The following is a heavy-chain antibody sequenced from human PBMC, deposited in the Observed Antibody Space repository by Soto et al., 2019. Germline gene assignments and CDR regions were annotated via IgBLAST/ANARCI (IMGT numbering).Heavy chain of an antibody. D-gene: IGHD3-22*01. CDR2: ISSSSSYI. CDR1: GFTFSSYS. CDR3: ARDRPRNYYDSSGYYPLDY. J-gene: IGHJ4*02. V-gene: IGHV3-21*01. Sequence: GGSLRLSCAASGFTFSSYSMNWVRQAPGKGLEWVSSISSSSSYIYYADSVKGRFTISRDNAKNSLYLQMNSLRAEDTAVYYCARDRPRNYYDSSGYYPLDYWGQGTLVTVSS.